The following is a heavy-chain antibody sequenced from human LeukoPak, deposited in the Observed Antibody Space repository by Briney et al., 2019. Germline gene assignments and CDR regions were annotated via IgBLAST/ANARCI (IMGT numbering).Heavy chain of an antibody. CDR1: GGTFSSYA. CDR3: ARELRFLEWLSDYYYGMDV. V-gene: IGHV1-69*13. J-gene: IGHJ6*02. CDR2: FIPIFGTA. Sequence: SVKVSCKASGGTFSSYAISWVRQAPGQGLEWMGGFIPIFGTANYAQKFQGRVTITADESTSTAYMELSSLRSEDTAVYYCARELRFLEWLSDYYYGMDVWGQGTTVTVSS. D-gene: IGHD3-3*01.